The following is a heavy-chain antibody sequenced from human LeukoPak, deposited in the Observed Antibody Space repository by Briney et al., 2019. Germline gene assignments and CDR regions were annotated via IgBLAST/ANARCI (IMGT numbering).Heavy chain of an antibody. CDR3: ATQPHDSWLLLQDAFDI. J-gene: IGHJ3*02. D-gene: IGHD3-22*01. CDR2: FDPEDGET. Sequence: VASVKVSCKVSGYTLTELSMHWVRQAPGKGLEWMGGFDPEDGETIYAQKFQGRVTMTEDTSTDTAYMELSSLRSEDTAVYYCATQPHDSWLLLQDAFDIWGQGTMVTVSS. V-gene: IGHV1-24*01. CDR1: GYTLTELS.